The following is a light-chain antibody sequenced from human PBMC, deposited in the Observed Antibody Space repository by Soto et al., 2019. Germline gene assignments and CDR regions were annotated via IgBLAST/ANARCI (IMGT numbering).Light chain of an antibody. CDR2: SDD. V-gene: IGLV1-44*01. Sequence: QSVLTQPPSASGTPGQMVTISCSGSSSSIGGNTVNWYQQLPGTAPKLLIYSDDQRPSGVPARFSGSKSGTSASLAISGLQSEDEADYYCVAWDDSLNGPSYVLGTGTRVTVL. CDR1: SSSIGGNT. J-gene: IGLJ1*01. CDR3: VAWDDSLNGPSYV.